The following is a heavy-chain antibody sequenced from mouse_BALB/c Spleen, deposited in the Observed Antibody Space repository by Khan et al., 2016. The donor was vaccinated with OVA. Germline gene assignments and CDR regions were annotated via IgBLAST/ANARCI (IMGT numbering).Heavy chain of an antibody. D-gene: IGHD2-1*01. J-gene: IGHJ2*01. CDR2: INTYIGEP. CDR1: GYSFTNYV. Sequence: QIQLVQSGPELKKPGETVKISCKASGYSFTNYVMNWVKQAPGKGLKWMGWINTYIGEPTYSADFKGRFAFTLETSASTAYLQINNLKNEDTATSCCARGNRDFDCWGQGTTLTVSS. V-gene: IGHV9-3-1*01. CDR3: ARGNRDFDC.